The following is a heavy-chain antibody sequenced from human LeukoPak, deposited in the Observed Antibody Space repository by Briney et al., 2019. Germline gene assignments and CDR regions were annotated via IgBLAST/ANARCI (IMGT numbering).Heavy chain of an antibody. CDR1: GFTFSSYA. D-gene: IGHD3-16*01. CDR3: ARDPLTARGYFDY. Sequence: GGSLRLSYAPSGFTFSSYAMSWVRQAPGKGLEWVAVISGGGSGTYYADSVRGRFTISRDNSKNTVYLQMNSLRAEDTAVYYCARDPLTARGYFDYWGQGTLVTVSS. V-gene: IGHV3-23*01. CDR2: ISGGGSGT. J-gene: IGHJ4*02.